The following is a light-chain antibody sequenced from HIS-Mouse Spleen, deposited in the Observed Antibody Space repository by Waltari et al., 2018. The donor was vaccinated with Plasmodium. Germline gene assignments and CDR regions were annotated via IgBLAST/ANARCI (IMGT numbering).Light chain of an antibody. Sequence: EIVMTQSPSTLSVSLGERATLSCRASQSVSRNLAWYQQKPGQAPRLLIYGASTRATGIPARFSGSGSGTEFTLTISSLQSEDFAVYYCQQYNNWSFTFGPGTKVDIK. CDR1: QSVSRN. V-gene: IGKV3-15*01. J-gene: IGKJ3*01. CDR2: GAS. CDR3: QQYNNWSFT.